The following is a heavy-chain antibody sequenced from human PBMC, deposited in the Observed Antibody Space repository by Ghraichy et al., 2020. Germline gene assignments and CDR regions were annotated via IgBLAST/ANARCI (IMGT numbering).Heavy chain of an antibody. CDR3: ARAHPEYQLLFANYYYCMDV. J-gene: IGHJ6*03. Sequence: ASVKVSCKASGYTFTSYDINWVRQATGQGLEWMGWMNPNSGNTGYAQKFQGRVIMTRNTSISTAYMELSSLRSEDTAVYYCARAHPEYQLLFANYYYCMDVWGKGTTVTVSS. CDR1: GYTFTSYD. D-gene: IGHD2-2*01. CDR2: MNPNSGNT. V-gene: IGHV1-8*01.